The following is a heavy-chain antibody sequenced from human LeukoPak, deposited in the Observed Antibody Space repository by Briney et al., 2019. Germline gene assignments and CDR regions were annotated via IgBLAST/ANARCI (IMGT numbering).Heavy chain of an antibody. Sequence: SETLSLTCTVSGGSISSYYGSWIRQPAGKGLEWIGRIYTSGSTNYNPSLKSRVTISVDKSKNQFSLKLSSVTAADTAVYYCARAKSGSYARDYYYYMDVWGKGTTVTVSS. D-gene: IGHD1-26*01. CDR2: IYTSGST. CDR1: GGSISSYY. CDR3: ARAKSGSYARDYYYYMDV. V-gene: IGHV4-4*07. J-gene: IGHJ6*03.